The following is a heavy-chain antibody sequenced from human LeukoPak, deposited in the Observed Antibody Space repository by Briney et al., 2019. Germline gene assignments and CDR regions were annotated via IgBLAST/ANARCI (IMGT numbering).Heavy chain of an antibody. CDR2: INPNSGGT. CDR3: ARAGYDSSGYYGEYYYYYYMDV. J-gene: IGHJ6*03. CDR1: GYTFTGYY. Sequence: ASAKVSCKASGYTFTGYYMHWVRQAPGQGLEWMGWINPNSGGTNYAQKFQGRVTMTRDTSISTAYMELSRLRSDDTAVYYCARAGYDSSGYYGEYYYYYYMDVWGKGTTVTVSS. V-gene: IGHV1-2*02. D-gene: IGHD3-22*01.